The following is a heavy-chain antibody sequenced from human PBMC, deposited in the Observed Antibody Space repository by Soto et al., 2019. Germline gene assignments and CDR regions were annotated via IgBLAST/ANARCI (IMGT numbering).Heavy chain of an antibody. D-gene: IGHD6-13*01. CDR3: AKSLQQQLVPFDY. CDR2: ISGSDGST. V-gene: IGHV3-23*01. CDR1: GFTFSSYA. Sequence: EVQLLESGGGLVQPGGSLRLSCAASGFTFSSYAMSWVRQAPGKGLEWVSAISGSDGSTYYADSVKGRFTISRDNSKNTLYLQMNSLRAEDTAVYYCAKSLQQQLVPFDYWGQGTLVTVSS. J-gene: IGHJ4*02.